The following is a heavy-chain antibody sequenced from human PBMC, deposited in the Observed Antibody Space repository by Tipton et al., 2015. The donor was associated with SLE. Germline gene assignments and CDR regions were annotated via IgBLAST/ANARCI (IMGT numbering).Heavy chain of an antibody. CDR2: IYYGGTI. Sequence: TLSLTCAVSGGSFTSYYWNWIRQAPGKGLEWIGHIYYGGTIYYNPSLKSRVTLSVDTSKNQFSLKLTSVTAADTAVYYCARDFRANGNWFDPWGQGTLVTVSS. D-gene: IGHD3-3*01. CDR3: ARDFRANGNWFDP. CDR1: GGSFTSYY. J-gene: IGHJ5*02. V-gene: IGHV4-59*04.